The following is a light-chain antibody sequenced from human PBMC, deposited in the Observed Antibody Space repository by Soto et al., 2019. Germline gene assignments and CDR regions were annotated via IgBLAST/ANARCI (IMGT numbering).Light chain of an antibody. V-gene: IGKV1-8*01. Sequence: ALPMTQSPSSLSANAGDRVTISSRASQGTSSYLAWYQQKPGKAPKLLIYAASTLQCGVPSRFSGCGSGRDFTLTISCLQSEDFATYYCQHYKMYCLWTFGQGTKVDIK. J-gene: IGKJ1*01. CDR1: QGTSSY. CDR2: AAS. CDR3: QHYKMYCLWT.